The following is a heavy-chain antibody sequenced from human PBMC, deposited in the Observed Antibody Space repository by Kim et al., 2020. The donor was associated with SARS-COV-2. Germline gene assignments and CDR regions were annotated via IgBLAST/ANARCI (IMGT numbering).Heavy chain of an antibody. D-gene: IGHD3-16*02. Sequence: GGSLRLSCAASGFTFSNAWMSWVRQAPGKGLEWVGRIKSKTDGGTTDYAAPVKGRFTISRDDSKNTLYLQMNSLKTEDTAVYYCTTAHYDYVWGSYRYSSDYWGQGTLVTVSS. V-gene: IGHV3-15*01. CDR2: IKSKTDGGTT. J-gene: IGHJ4*02. CDR3: TTAHYDYVWGSYRYSSDY. CDR1: GFTFSNAW.